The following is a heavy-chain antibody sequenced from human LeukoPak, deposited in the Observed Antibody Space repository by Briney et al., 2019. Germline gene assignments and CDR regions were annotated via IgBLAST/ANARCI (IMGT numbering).Heavy chain of an antibody. CDR2: IFHSGST. CDR1: GASISSGTW. D-gene: IGHD2-15*01. V-gene: IGHV4-4*02. CDR3: ASPSGASTS. Sequence: SETLSLTCAVSGASISSGTWWSWVRQPPEKGLEWLGDIFHSGSTHYNPSLKSRVTMSVDKSKNQFSLRLTSVTAADTAVCYCASPSGASTSWGQGTLVTVSS. J-gene: IGHJ4*02.